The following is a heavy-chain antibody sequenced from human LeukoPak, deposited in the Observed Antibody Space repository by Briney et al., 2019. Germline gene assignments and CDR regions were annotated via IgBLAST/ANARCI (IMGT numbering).Heavy chain of an antibody. CDR3: ARGRWLQRVGFDY. V-gene: IGHV4-59*01. Sequence: SETLSLTCTVSGGSISSYYWSWMRQPPGEGLEWIGYIYYSGSTNYNPSLKSRVTISVDTSKNQFSLKLSSVTAADTAVYYCARGRWLQRVGFDYWGQGTLVTVSS. D-gene: IGHD5-24*01. CDR1: GGSISSYY. CDR2: IYYSGST. J-gene: IGHJ4*02.